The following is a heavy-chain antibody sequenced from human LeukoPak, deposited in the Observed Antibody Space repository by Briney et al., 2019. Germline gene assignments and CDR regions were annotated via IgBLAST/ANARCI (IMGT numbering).Heavy chain of an antibody. D-gene: IGHD3-10*01. CDR2: INHGGST. Sequence: PSETLSLTCAVYGGSFSGYYWSWIRQPPGKGLEWIGEINHGGSTNYNPSLKSRVTISVDTSKNQFSPKLSSVTAADTAVYYCARETMVRGVISYWGQGTLVTVSS. V-gene: IGHV4-34*01. J-gene: IGHJ4*02. CDR3: ARETMVRGVISY. CDR1: GGSFSGYY.